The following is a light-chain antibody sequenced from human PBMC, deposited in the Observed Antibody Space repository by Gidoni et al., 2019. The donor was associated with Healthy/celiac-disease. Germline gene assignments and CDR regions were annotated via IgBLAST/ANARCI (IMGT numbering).Light chain of an antibody. V-gene: IGKV3-20*01. CDR3: QQYGKGLT. CDR2: GAS. CDR1: QSVSSSY. J-gene: IGKJ4*01. Sequence: EIVLMQSPGTLSLSPGERATLSCRASQSVSSSYLAWYQQKPGQAPRLLIYGASSRATGIPDRFSGSGSGTDFTLTISRLEPEDFAVYYCQQYGKGLTFGGXTKVEIK.